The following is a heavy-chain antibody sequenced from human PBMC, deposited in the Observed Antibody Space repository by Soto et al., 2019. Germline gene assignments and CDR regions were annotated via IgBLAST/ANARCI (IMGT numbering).Heavy chain of an antibody. J-gene: IGHJ5*02. CDR1: GFSLSTSGVG. CDR3: AHIPAGSSWYLHWFDP. D-gene: IGHD6-13*01. V-gene: IGHV2-5*02. Sequence: QITLKESGPTLVKPTQTLTLTCTFSGFSLSTSGVGVGWIRQPPGNALEWLALIYWDDDKRYSPSLKSRLTITKDTSKNQVVLTMTNMDPVDTATYYCAHIPAGSSWYLHWFDPWGQGTLVTVSS. CDR2: IYWDDDK.